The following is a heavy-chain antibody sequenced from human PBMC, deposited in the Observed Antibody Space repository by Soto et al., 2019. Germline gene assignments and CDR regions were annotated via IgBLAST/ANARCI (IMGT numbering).Heavy chain of an antibody. CDR2: IYYSGST. CDR3: ARVRGRDGYNYKDY. V-gene: IGHV4-30-4*01. Sequence: PSETLSLTCTVSGGSISSGDYYWSWIRQPPGKGLEWIGYIYYSGSTYFNPSLKSRVTISVDTSKNQFSLKLSSVTAADTAVYYCARVRGRDGYNYKDYWGQGTLVTVSS. CDR1: GGSISSGDYY. D-gene: IGHD5-12*01. J-gene: IGHJ4*02.